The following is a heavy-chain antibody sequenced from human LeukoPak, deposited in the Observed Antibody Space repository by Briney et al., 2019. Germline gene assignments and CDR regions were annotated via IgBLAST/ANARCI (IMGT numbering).Heavy chain of an antibody. Sequence: SETLSLTCIVSGGSISSYYWSWIRQPPGKGLEWIGYIYYSGSTNYNPSLKSRVTISVDTSKNQFSLKLSSVTAADTAVYYCARDLWYYDSSGYYHSYAFDIWGQGTMVTVPS. CDR3: ARDLWYYDSSGYYHSYAFDI. CDR2: IYYSGST. V-gene: IGHV4-59*01. CDR1: GGSISSYY. D-gene: IGHD3-22*01. J-gene: IGHJ3*02.